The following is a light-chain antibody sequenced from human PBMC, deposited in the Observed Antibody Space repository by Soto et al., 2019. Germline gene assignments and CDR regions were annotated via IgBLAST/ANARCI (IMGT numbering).Light chain of an antibody. CDR1: SSDVGGYNY. CDR2: DVT. V-gene: IGLV2-14*01. CDR3: SSYAASFLRV. Sequence: QSVLTQPASVSGSPGQSITISCTGTSSDVGGYNYVSWYQQYPGKAPKLMIYDVTNRPSGVSNRFSGSKSGNTASLTISGLQAEDEADYYCSSYAASFLRVFGSGTKVTVL. J-gene: IGLJ1*01.